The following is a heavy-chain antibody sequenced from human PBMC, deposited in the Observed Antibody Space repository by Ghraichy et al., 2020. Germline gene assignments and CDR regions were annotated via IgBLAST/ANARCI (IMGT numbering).Heavy chain of an antibody. J-gene: IGHJ5*02. CDR3: VRASLGYGGFGS. Sequence: SETLSLTCTVSGGSISSRSYNWGWIRQPPGKGLEWIGSIYPSGSTYYNPSLKSRVTISGDMSKNQFSLNLSSVSAADTAVYYCVRASLGYGGFGSWGQGTLVTVSS. CDR2: IYPSGST. V-gene: IGHV4-39*01. D-gene: IGHD5-12*01. CDR1: GGSISSRSYN.